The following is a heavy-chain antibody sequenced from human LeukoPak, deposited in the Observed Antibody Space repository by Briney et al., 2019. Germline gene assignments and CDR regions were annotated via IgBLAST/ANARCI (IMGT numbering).Heavy chain of an antibody. Sequence: PSETLSLTCTVSGGSISSSSYYWGWIRQPPGKGLEWIGSIYYSGSTYYNPSLKSRVTISVDTSKNQFSLKLSSVTAADTAVYYCARDSVDTAMALDYWGQGTLVTVSS. J-gene: IGHJ4*02. V-gene: IGHV4-39*07. CDR1: GGSISSSSYY. CDR3: ARDSVDTAMALDY. CDR2: IYYSGST. D-gene: IGHD5-18*01.